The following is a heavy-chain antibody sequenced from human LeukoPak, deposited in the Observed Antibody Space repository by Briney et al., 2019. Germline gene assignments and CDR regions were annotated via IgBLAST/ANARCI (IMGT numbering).Heavy chain of an antibody. CDR2: MNPNSGNT. Sequence: ASVKVSCKASGYTFTSYDINWVRQATGQGLEWMGWMNPNSGNTGYAQKFQGRVTMTRNTSISTAYMELSSLRSEDTAVYYCARVGGSYYKLSYYMDVWGKGTTVTVSS. D-gene: IGHD1-26*01. CDR1: GYTFTSYD. V-gene: IGHV1-8*01. J-gene: IGHJ6*03. CDR3: ARVGGSYYKLSYYMDV.